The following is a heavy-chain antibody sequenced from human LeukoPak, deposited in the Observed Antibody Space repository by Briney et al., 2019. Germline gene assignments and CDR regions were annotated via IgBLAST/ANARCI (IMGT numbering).Heavy chain of an antibody. Sequence: GGSLRLSCAASGFTFSSYAMSWVRQAPGKGLEWVSAISGSGGSTYYADSVKGRFTISRDNAKNSLYLQMNSLRAEDTAVYYCARDLTDMDYWGQGTLVTVSS. CDR2: ISGSGGST. CDR3: ARDLTDMDY. D-gene: IGHD2-15*01. V-gene: IGHV3-23*01. J-gene: IGHJ4*02. CDR1: GFTFSSYA.